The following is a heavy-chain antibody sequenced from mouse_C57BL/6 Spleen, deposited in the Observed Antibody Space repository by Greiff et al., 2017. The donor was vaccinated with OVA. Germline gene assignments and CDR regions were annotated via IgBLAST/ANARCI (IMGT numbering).Heavy chain of an antibody. Sequence: EVKLMESEGGLVQPGSSMKLSCTASGFTFSDYYMAWVRQVPEKGLEWVANINYDGSSTYYLDSLTRRFISSSDNAKKILYLQKSSLKSEDTATYYCARAASWPYWYFDVWGTGTTVTVSS. V-gene: IGHV5-16*01. D-gene: IGHD6-1*01. CDR2: INYDGSST. CDR3: ARAASWPYWYFDV. J-gene: IGHJ1*03. CDR1: GFTFSDYY.